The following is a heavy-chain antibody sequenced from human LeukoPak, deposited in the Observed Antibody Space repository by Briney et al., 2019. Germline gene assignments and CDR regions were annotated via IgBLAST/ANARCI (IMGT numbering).Heavy chain of an antibody. V-gene: IGHV3-30*18. D-gene: IGHD4-17*01. CDR3: AKVIDDYGDDS. Sequence: GRSLRLSCAASGFTFSSYGMHWVRQAPGKGLEWVAVISYDGSNKYYAESVKGRFTISRDNSKNTVYLQMNSLRDGDTAVYYCAKVIDDYGDDSWGQGTLVTVSS. CDR2: ISYDGSNK. J-gene: IGHJ5*01. CDR1: GFTFSSYG.